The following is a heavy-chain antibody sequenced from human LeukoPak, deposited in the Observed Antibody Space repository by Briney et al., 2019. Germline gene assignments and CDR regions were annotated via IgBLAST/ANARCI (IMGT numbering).Heavy chain of an antibody. CDR3: ARTPYYYDSSGRQIYYMDV. Sequence: PSETLSLTCTVSGGSISNYYWSWIRQPPGKGLEWIGYIYYSGGTNYNPSLKSRVTISVDTSKNQFSLKLSSVTAADTAVYYCARTPYYYDSSGRQIYYMDVWGKGTTVTISS. CDR2: IYYSGGT. CDR1: GGSISNYY. D-gene: IGHD3-22*01. V-gene: IGHV4-59*01. J-gene: IGHJ6*03.